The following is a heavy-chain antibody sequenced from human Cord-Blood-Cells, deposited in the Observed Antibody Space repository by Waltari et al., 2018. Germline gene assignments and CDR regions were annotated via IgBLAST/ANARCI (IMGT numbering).Heavy chain of an antibody. Sequence: QVQLQQCGAGLLKPSETLSLTCAVYGGSFSGYYWSWIRQPPGKGLEWMGENNHSGSTHYSRCLKSRVTISVDTSKNQFSLKLSSVTAADTAVYYCARGVPMVRGVTDAFDIWGQGTMVTDSS. V-gene: IGHV4-34*01. J-gene: IGHJ3*02. CDR2: NNHSGST. CDR1: GGSFSGYY. D-gene: IGHD3-10*01. CDR3: ARGVPMVRGVTDAFDI.